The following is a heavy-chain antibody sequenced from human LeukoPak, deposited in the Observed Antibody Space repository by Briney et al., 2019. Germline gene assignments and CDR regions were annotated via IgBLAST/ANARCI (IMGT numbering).Heavy chain of an antibody. V-gene: IGHV4-34*01. J-gene: IGHJ4*02. CDR3: ALGGDFDS. CDR1: GGSFSTYY. CDR2: VNHNENT. Sequence: SETLSLTCAVYGGSFSTYYWSWIRQPPGKGLEWIGEVNHNENTNYNPSLKSRVTISVDTSKNQFSLKLSSVTAADTAVYYCALGGDFDSWGQGTLVTVSS. D-gene: IGHD3-16*01.